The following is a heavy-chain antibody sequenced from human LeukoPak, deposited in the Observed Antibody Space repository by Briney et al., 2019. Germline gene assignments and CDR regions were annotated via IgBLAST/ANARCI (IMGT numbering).Heavy chain of an antibody. CDR2: ISTSSSYI. D-gene: IGHD6-25*01. CDR1: GFTFSSYS. J-gene: IGHJ4*02. Sequence: NPGGTLRLSCAASGFTFSSYSMNWVRQAPGKGLEWVSSISTSSSYIYYADSVKGRFTISRDNAKNSLYLQMNSLRAEDTAVYYCARQGLPKSSDYWGQGTLVTVSS. V-gene: IGHV3-21*01. CDR3: ARQGLPKSSDY.